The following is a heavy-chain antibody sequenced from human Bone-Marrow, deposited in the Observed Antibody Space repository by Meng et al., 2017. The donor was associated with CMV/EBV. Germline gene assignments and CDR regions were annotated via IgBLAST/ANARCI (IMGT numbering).Heavy chain of an antibody. D-gene: IGHD6-13*01. J-gene: IGHJ4*02. V-gene: IGHV1-8*01. CDR3: ARDLGIAAAEWFAY. Sequence: ASVKVSCKASGYTFTSYDINWVRQATGQGLEWMGWMNPNSGNTGYAQKFQGRVTMTRDTSISTAYMELSRLRSDDTAVYYCARDLGIAAAEWFAYWGPGKLVNVSS. CDR2: MNPNSGNT. CDR1: GYTFTSYD.